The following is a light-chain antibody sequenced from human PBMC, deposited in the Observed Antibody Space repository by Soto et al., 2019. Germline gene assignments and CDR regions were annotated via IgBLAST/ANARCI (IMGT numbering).Light chain of an antibody. CDR3: QHYNSYSEA. Sequence: DIPMTQSPSTLSASVGDRVTITCRASQSISIWLAWYQQKPGKAPKILIYKASTLKSGVPSRFSGSGSGTEFTLTISSLQPDDFATYYCQHYNSYSEAFGQGTKVDIK. CDR1: QSISIW. V-gene: IGKV1-5*03. CDR2: KAS. J-gene: IGKJ1*01.